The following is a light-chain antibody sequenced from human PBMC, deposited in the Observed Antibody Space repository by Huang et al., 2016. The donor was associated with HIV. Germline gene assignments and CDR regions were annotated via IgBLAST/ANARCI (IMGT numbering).Light chain of an antibody. CDR3: QQRSDPLT. J-gene: IGKJ4*01. Sequence: EVVLTQSPATVSLSPGERATLSCRASQSVSNYLAWYQQRPGQAPRRLIYDTSNRATGVPARFSGSGSATDFTLTINSLEPEDFAVYYCQQRSDPLTFGGGTKVEI. V-gene: IGKV3-11*01. CDR2: DTS. CDR1: QSVSNY.